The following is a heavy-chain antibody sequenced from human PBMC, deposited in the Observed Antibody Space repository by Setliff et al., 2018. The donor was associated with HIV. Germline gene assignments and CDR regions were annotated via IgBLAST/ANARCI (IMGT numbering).Heavy chain of an antibody. V-gene: IGHV1-69*13. CDR1: GGTFSSYA. Sequence: ASVKVSCKASGGTFSSYAFSWVRQAPGQGLEWMGGIIPFFGTSKYPQNFQGRVTLTADESTSTAYMELSGLRSEDTAVYYCSIDVIGGWLRPMPDYWGPGTLVTVSS. D-gene: IGHD5-12*01. J-gene: IGHJ4*02. CDR2: IIPFFGTS. CDR3: SIDVIGGWLRPMPDY.